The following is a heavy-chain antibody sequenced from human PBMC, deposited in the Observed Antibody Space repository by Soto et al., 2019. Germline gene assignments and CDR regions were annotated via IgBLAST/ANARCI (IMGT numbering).Heavy chain of an antibody. Sequence: PGGSLRLSCAASGFTFSSHAMGWLRQAPGTGPEWVAFVDGSGYDTSYADSVKGRFTISRDNSKNTLYLQMNSLRAEDTAVYYCAKFRIAPREPFDYWGQGTLVTVSS. CDR3: AKFRIAPREPFDY. CDR2: VDGSGYDT. CDR1: GFTFSSHA. J-gene: IGHJ4*02. V-gene: IGHV3-23*01. D-gene: IGHD2-15*01.